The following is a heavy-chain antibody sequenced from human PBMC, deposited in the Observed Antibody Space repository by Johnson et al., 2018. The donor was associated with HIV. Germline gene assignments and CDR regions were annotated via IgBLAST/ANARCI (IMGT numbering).Heavy chain of an antibody. J-gene: IGHJ3*02. D-gene: IGHD4-23*01. Sequence: VQLVESGGGVVQPGRSLRLSCAASGFTFSSYAMHWVRQAPGKGLEWVANIKQDGSEQYYVDSVKGRFTISRDNAKNTLYLQMNSLRAEDTAVYYCARGGAGGNSEGAFDIWGQGTMVTVSS. CDR3: ARGGAGGNSEGAFDI. V-gene: IGHV3-7*03. CDR2: IKQDGSEQ. CDR1: GFTFSSYA.